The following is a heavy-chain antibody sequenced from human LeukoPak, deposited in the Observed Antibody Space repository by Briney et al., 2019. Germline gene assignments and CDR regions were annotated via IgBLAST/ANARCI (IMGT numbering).Heavy chain of an antibody. CDR3: VKAAHHLAAVAGTDY. Sequence: GGSLRLSCAACGFIFNSLAMYWVRQAPGKGLEWVSAIAASGAGTYYADSVKGRFTISRDNSRTTLYLQMNSLRAEDTAVYYYVKAAHHLAAVAGTDYGGQGTLVTVSP. J-gene: IGHJ4*02. V-gene: IGHV3-23*01. CDR2: IAASGAGT. CDR1: GFIFNSLA. D-gene: IGHD6-19*01.